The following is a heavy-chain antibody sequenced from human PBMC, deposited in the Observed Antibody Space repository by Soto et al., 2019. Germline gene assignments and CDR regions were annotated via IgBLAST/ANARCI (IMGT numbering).Heavy chain of an antibody. Sequence: SVKVSCKGSGYAFTTYGITWVRQAPGQGLEWMGGIIPIFGTANYAQKFQGRVTITADESTSTAYMELSSLRSEDTAVYYCASSLYYGSGSYLRSDYWGQGTLVTVSS. J-gene: IGHJ4*02. V-gene: IGHV1-69*13. D-gene: IGHD3-10*01. CDR3: ASSLYYGSGSYLRSDY. CDR2: IIPIFGTA. CDR1: GYAFTTYG.